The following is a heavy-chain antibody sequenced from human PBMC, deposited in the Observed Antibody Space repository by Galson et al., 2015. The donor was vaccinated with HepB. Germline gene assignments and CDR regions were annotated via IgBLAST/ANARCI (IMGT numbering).Heavy chain of an antibody. D-gene: IGHD4-17*01. CDR3: ARDRDGDYGDYVNHGWFDP. CDR2: INPSGGST. CDR1: GYTFTSYY. J-gene: IGHJ5*02. Sequence: ASGYTFTSYYMHWVRQAPGQGLEWMGIINPSGGSTSYAQKFQGRVTMTRDTSTSTVYMELSSLRSEDTAVYYCARDRDGDYGDYVNHGWFDPWGQGTLVTVSS. V-gene: IGHV1-46*01.